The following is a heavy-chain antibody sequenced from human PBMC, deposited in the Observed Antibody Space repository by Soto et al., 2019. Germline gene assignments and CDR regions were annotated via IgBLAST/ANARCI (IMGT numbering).Heavy chain of an antibody. D-gene: IGHD4-17*01. Sequence: QVQLQESGPGLVKPSETLPLTCTVSGGSIRDYFWTWIRQPPGKGLEWIGYIYYSGRTNYNPSLKSRVSISVDTSKNHFSLQLRSVTAADTAVYYCARVGGDDFGDSGGFDYWGQGTLVTVSS. V-gene: IGHV4-59*01. CDR2: IYYSGRT. CDR1: GGSIRDYF. J-gene: IGHJ4*02. CDR3: ARVGGDDFGDSGGFDY.